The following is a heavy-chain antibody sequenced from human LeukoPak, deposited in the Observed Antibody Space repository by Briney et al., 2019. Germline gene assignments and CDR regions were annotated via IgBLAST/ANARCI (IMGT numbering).Heavy chain of an antibody. J-gene: IGHJ6*03. D-gene: IGHD6-13*01. CDR1: GGSVSRNSGY. V-gene: IGHV4-39*01. CDR2: IYYGGST. Sequence: PSETLSLTCTVSGGSVSRNSGYWGWIRQPPGKGLEWIGSIYYGGSTYYNPSLKSRVTISVDTSKNQFSLKLSSVTAADTAVYYCARLRAAAGNYYYYMDVWGKGTTVTVSS. CDR3: ARLRAAAGNYYYYMDV.